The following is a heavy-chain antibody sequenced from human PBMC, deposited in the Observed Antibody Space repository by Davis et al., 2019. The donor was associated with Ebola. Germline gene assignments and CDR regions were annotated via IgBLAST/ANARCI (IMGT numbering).Heavy chain of an antibody. J-gene: IGHJ3*02. D-gene: IGHD3-22*01. Sequence: PSETLSLTCTISGGSIGTFSWSWIRQPAGKGLEWIGRIYTTGSTNYNPSLKSRVTMSLDTSENQFSLRLTSVTAADTAVYYCARDRDYYHEGVFDIWGQGTMVTVSS. CDR3: ARDRDYYHEGVFDI. CDR1: GGSIGTFS. CDR2: IYTTGST. V-gene: IGHV4-4*07.